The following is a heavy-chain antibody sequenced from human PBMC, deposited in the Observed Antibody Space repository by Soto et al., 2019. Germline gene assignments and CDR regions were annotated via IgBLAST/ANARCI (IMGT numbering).Heavy chain of an antibody. CDR2: INHSGST. V-gene: IGHV4-34*01. Sequence: PSETLSLTCAVYGGSFSGYYWSWIRQPPGKGLEWIGEINHSGSTNYNPSLKSRVTISVDTSKNQFSLKLSSVTAADTAVYYCARRLRYYPWDYWGQGTLVTLSS. CDR1: GGSFSGYY. J-gene: IGHJ4*02. D-gene: IGHD1-26*01. CDR3: ARRLRYYPWDY.